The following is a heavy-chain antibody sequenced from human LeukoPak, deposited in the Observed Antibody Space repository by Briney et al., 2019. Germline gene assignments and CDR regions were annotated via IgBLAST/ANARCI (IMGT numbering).Heavy chain of an antibody. J-gene: IGHJ4*02. CDR2: IHSSGST. CDR3: ARADSGSYYHDY. D-gene: IGHD1-26*01. CDR1: GDSISTTNYY. V-gene: IGHV4-39*07. Sequence: SETLSLTCTVSGDSISTTNYYWGWIRQPPGKGQEWVGSIHSSGSTYYNPSLKSRVTISGDTSRKQFSLRLSSVTAADTAVYYCARADSGSYYHDYWGQGTLVTVSS.